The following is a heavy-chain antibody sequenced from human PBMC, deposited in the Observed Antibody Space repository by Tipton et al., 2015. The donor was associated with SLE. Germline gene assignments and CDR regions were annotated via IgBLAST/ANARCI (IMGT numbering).Heavy chain of an antibody. J-gene: IGHJ3*02. CDR2: IYYSGST. CDR1: GGSISSGGYY. D-gene: IGHD1-26*01. Sequence: GLVKPSETLSLTCTVSGGSISSGGYYWSWIRQHPGKGLEWIGYIYYSGSTYYNPSLKSRVTISLDTSKNQFSLKLSSVTAADTAVYYCARDRIVGATDAFDIWGQGTMVTVSS. V-gene: IGHV4-31*03. CDR3: ARDRIVGATDAFDI.